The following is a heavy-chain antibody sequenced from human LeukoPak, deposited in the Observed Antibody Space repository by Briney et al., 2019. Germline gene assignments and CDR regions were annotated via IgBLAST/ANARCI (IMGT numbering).Heavy chain of an antibody. CDR1: GFTFDIYA. V-gene: IGHV3-30*04. CDR2: MSYDGSNK. CDR3: AITGSLRYFDY. J-gene: IGHJ4*02. D-gene: IGHD7-27*01. Sequence: GGSLRLSCAASGFTFDIYAMHWVRQAPGKGLEWVAVMSYDGSNKYYADSVKGRFTISRDNSRNTLHLQMSSLRAEDTAVYYCAITGSLRYFDYWGQGALVTVSS.